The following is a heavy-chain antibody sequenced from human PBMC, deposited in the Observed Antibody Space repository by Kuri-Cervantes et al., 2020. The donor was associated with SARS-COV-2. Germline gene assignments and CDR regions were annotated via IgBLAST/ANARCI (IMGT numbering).Heavy chain of an antibody. Sequence: GESLKISCKGSGYSFTSNWIAWVRQMPGKGLEWMGIIYPGDSDTRYSPSFQGQVTISVDKFISTAYLQWSSLKASDTAMYYCARTNSGYYSRFDYWGQGTLVTVSS. CDR3: ARTNSGYYSRFDY. V-gene: IGHV5-51*01. CDR1: GYSFTSNW. CDR2: IYPGDSDT. D-gene: IGHD3-22*01. J-gene: IGHJ4*02.